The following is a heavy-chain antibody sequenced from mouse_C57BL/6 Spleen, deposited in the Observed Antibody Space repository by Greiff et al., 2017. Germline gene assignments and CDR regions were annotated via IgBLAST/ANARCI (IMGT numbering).Heavy chain of an antibody. CDR3: ARSRYYGSSYGDY. CDR1: GYTFTSSW. CDR2: IYPSDSET. V-gene: IGHV1-61*01. D-gene: IGHD1-1*01. J-gene: IGHJ2*01. Sequence: VQLQQPGAELVRPGSSVKLSCKASGYTFTSSWMAWVKQRPGQGLEWIGNIYPSDSETHYNQKFKDKATLTVDKSSSTAYMQLSSLTSEDSAVYYCARSRYYGSSYGDYWGQGTTLTVSS.